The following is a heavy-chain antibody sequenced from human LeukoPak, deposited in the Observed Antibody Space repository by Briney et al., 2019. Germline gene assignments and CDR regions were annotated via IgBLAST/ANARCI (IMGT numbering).Heavy chain of an antibody. Sequence: PGGSLRFSCAASGFTFSSYGMSWVRQAPGKGLEWVSGISGSGGSTDYADSVKGRFTISRDNSKKTVYLQMNSLRAEDTAIYYCAKGRTYCSGTSCYFFDFWGQGTLVTVSS. CDR2: ISGSGGST. CDR1: GFTFSSYG. J-gene: IGHJ4*02. D-gene: IGHD2-15*01. CDR3: AKGRTYCSGTSCYFFDF. V-gene: IGHV3-23*01.